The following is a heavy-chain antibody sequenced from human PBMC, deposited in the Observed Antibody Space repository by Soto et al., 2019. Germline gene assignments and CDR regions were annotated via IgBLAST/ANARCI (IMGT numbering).Heavy chain of an antibody. D-gene: IGHD1-26*01. Sequence: EVQLLESGGGLVQPGGSLRLSCAASGFTFSSYAMRWVRQAPVKGLEWVSAISGSGGSTYYADPVKGRFTISRDNSKNTLYVQMNSLRAEDTAVYYCARRGSGSYYDYWGQGTLVTVSS. J-gene: IGHJ4*02. V-gene: IGHV3-23*01. CDR3: ARRGSGSYYDY. CDR2: ISGSGGST. CDR1: GFTFSSYA.